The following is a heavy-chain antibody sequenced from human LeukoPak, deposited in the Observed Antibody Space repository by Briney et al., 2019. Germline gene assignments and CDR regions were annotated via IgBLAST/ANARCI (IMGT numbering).Heavy chain of an antibody. V-gene: IGHV4-34*01. J-gene: IGHJ4*02. D-gene: IGHD3-10*01. Sequence: SETLSLTCAVSGGSFNDYYWSWIRQPPGKGLEWIGEINHSRSTSYNPSLKSRVTISVDTPKNQFSLKLRSVTAADTSVYYCARSRRVRGIVRETYYFDSWGQGTLVTVSS. CDR1: GGSFNDYY. CDR3: ARSRRVRGIVRETYYFDS. CDR2: INHSRST.